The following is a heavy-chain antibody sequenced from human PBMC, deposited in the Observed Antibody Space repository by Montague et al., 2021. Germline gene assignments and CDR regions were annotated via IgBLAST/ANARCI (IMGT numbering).Heavy chain of an antibody. CDR3: AREWSGFDF. J-gene: IGHJ3*01. CDR1: GDSMNTYK. Sequence: SETLSLTCTVSGDSMNTYKWNWIRQPPGKGLEWIGYIYSSGNTNXNPSLNSRVTISVDTSRNQFSLEVSSVTAADTAMYFCAREWSGFDFWGHGTMVTVSS. D-gene: IGHD1-26*01. V-gene: IGHV4-59*01. CDR2: IYSSGNT.